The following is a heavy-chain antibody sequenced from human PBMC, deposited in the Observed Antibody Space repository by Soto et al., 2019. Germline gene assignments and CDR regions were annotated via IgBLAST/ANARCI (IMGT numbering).Heavy chain of an antibody. CDR1: GYSLTSYW. CDR2: IYPGDSDT. V-gene: IGHV5-51*01. D-gene: IGHD3-22*01. CDR3: ARQAYYYDSGAYYGTDV. Sequence: GESLKISCKGSGYSLTSYWIGWVRQMPGKGLEWMGIIYPGDSDTRYSPSFQGQVTISADKSISTAYLQWSSLKASDTAMYYCARQAYYYDSGAYYGTDVWGQGTTVTVSS. J-gene: IGHJ6*02.